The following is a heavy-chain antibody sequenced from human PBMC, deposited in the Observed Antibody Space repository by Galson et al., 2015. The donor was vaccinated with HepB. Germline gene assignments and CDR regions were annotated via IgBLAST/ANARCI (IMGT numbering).Heavy chain of an antibody. V-gene: IGHV3-64D*09. Sequence: SLRLYCAASGFTFSSYAIHWVRQAPGKGLEYVSAISSNGGSTYYADSVKGRFTLSRDNSKNTLYLQMSSLRAEDTAVYYCAKDAISSVTEGYFDYWGQGTLVTVSS. J-gene: IGHJ4*02. CDR1: GFTFSSYA. CDR3: AKDAISSVTEGYFDY. D-gene: IGHD1-14*01. CDR2: ISSNGGST.